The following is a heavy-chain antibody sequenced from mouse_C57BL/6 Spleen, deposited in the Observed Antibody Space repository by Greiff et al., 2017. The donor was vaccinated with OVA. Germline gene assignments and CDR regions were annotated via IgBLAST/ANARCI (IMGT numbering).Heavy chain of an antibody. CDR2: IDPSDSYT. J-gene: IGHJ4*01. CDR1: GYTFTSYW. Sequence: VQLQQPGAELVRPGTSVKLSCKASGYTFTSYWMHWVKQRPGQGLEWIGVIDPSDSYTNYNQKFKGKATLTVEPSSSTAYMQLSSLTSEDSAVYYCARRIYYYYDDAMDYWGQGTSVTVSS. V-gene: IGHV1-59*01. CDR3: ARRIYYYYDDAMDY. D-gene: IGHD2-4*01.